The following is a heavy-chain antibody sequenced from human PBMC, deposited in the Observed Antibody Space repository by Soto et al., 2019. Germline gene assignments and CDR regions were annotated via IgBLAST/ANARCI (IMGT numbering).Heavy chain of an antibody. CDR2: INPNSGGT. D-gene: IGHD3-10*01. CDR3: ARDGRLWLRTFDY. V-gene: IGHV1-2*02. J-gene: IGHJ4*02. CDR1: GYTFTGYY. Sequence: QVQLVQSGAEVKKPGASVKVSCKASGYTFTGYYMHWVRQAPGQGLEWMAWINPNSGGTNYPQKFQGRVTMTRDTSISTAYMELSRLRSADTAVYYCARDGRLWLRTFDYCGQGTLVTVSS.